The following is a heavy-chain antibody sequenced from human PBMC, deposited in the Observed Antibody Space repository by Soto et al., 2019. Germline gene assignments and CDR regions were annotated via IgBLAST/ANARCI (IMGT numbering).Heavy chain of an antibody. D-gene: IGHD3-10*01. J-gene: IGHJ6*02. CDR1: GGSISGYY. CDR2: IYYSGST. Sequence: SETLSLTCTVSGGSISGYYWSWIRQPPGKGLEWIGYIYYSGSTYYNPSLKSRVTISVDTSKNQFSLKLSSVTAADTAVYYCARAPVPHYYYYGMDVWGQGTTVTVSS. V-gene: IGHV4-59*12. CDR3: ARAPVPHYYYYGMDV.